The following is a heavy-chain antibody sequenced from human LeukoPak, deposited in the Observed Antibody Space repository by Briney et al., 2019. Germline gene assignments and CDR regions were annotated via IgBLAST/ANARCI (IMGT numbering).Heavy chain of an antibody. CDR1: GGSISSRGYY. D-gene: IGHD3-3*01. J-gene: IGHJ4*02. CDR3: ARGHPLYYDFWSGRGAFDY. CDR2: IYYSGST. V-gene: IGHV4-39*07. Sequence: SETLSLTCTVSGGSISSRGYYWGWIRQPPGKGLEWIGNIYYSGSTYYNPSLRSRVTISEDTSKNQFSLKLSSVTAADTAVYYCARGHPLYYDFWSGRGAFDYWGQGTLVTVFS.